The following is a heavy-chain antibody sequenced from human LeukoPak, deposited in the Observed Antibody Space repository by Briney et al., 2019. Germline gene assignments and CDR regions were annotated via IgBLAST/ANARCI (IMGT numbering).Heavy chain of an antibody. CDR3: ARVGYSSDGDY. CDR1: GYTFTSYA. D-gene: IGHD6-19*01. V-gene: IGHV7-4-1*02. Sequence: VASVTVSCKASGYTFTSYAMNWVRQAPGQGLEGMGWINTNNGKPKYAQGFTGRFVFSLETSVSPAYLQISSLNAEDTAVYYCARVGYSSDGDYWGQGTLVTVSS. CDR2: INTNNGKP. J-gene: IGHJ4*02.